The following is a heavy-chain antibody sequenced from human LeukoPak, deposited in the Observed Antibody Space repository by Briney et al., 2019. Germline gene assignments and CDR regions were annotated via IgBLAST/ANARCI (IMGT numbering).Heavy chain of an antibody. V-gene: IGHV3-23*01. J-gene: IGHJ4*02. D-gene: IGHD5-18*01. CDR2: ISGSGGST. Sequence: QPGGSLILSCAASGFTFSSYAMSWVRQAPGKGLEWVSVISGSGGSTYYADSVKGRSTIFRDNSKNTLYLQMNSLRAEDTAVYYCAKERRWIQVWATTFDYWGQGTLVTVSS. CDR3: AKERRWIQVWATTFDY. CDR1: GFTFSSYA.